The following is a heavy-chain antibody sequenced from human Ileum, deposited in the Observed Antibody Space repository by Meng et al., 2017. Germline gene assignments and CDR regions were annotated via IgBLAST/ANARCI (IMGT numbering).Heavy chain of an antibody. V-gene: IGHV1-18*01. CDR1: GYTFISYG. D-gene: IGHD3-10*01. CDR3: ARGHYYKRTAGAFDI. Sequence: ASVKVSCKASGYTFISYGFTWVRQAPGQGLEWMGWINPKVGDIKYPQKFQGRVTLTTDTSTSTSYMELRSLTSDDTAVYYCARGHYYKRTAGAFDIWGQGTMVTVSS. J-gene: IGHJ3*02. CDR2: INPKVGDI.